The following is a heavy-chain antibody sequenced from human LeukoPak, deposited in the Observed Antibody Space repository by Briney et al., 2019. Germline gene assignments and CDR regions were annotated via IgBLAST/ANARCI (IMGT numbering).Heavy chain of an antibody. Sequence: SGGSLRLSCAASGFTFSSYWMIWVRQAPGKGLEWVANIKQDGSEKSYVDSVRGRFTISRDNAKNSLYLQMNSLRAEDTALYYCARAGGRLVPAAVRFDPWGQGTLVTVSS. CDR3: ARAGGRLVPAAVRFDP. D-gene: IGHD2-2*01. J-gene: IGHJ5*02. CDR2: IKQDGSEK. V-gene: IGHV3-7*01. CDR1: GFTFSSYW.